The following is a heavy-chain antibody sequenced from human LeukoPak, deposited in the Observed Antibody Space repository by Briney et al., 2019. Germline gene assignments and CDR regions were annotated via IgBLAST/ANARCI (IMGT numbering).Heavy chain of an antibody. CDR2: IYYSGST. Sequence: SETLSLTCTVSGGSISSSSYYWGCIRQPPGKGLVCIGSIYYSGSTYYNPSLKSRVTISVDTSKNQFSLKLSSVTAADTAVYYCARVGDSGSYRLVDYWGQGTLVTVSS. J-gene: IGHJ4*02. CDR1: GGSISSSSYY. D-gene: IGHD1-26*01. V-gene: IGHV4-39*07. CDR3: ARVGDSGSYRLVDY.